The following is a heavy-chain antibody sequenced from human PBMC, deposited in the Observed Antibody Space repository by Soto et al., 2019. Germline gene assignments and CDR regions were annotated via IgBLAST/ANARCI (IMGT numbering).Heavy chain of an antibody. CDR2: ISYDGSNK. CDR3: ARAPRDYFDY. V-gene: IGHV3-30-3*01. J-gene: IGHJ4*02. Sequence: QVQLVESGGGVVQPGRSLRLSCAASGFTFSSYAMHWVRQAPGKGLEWVAVISYDGSNKYYADSVKGRFTISRDNSKNTMYLQMNRLRAEDTAVYYCARAPRDYFDYWGQGTLVTVSS. CDR1: GFTFSSYA.